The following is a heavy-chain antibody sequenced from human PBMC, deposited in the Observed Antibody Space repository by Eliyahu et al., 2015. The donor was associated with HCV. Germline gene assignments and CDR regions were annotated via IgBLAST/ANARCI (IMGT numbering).Heavy chain of an antibody. V-gene: IGHV4-34*01. CDR2: INHIGNT. CDR1: AGSFTGYY. J-gene: IGHJ4*02. D-gene: IGHD6-19*01. Sequence: QVQLQQWGAGLLKPSETLSLTCAISAGSFTGYYWTWIRQPPGKGREWIGEINHIGNTNYSPSLRSRVTMSVDTSKNHFSLNLSSVTAADTAVYYCARGHWGQWLMHWGQGSLVTVSS. CDR3: ARGHWGQWLMH.